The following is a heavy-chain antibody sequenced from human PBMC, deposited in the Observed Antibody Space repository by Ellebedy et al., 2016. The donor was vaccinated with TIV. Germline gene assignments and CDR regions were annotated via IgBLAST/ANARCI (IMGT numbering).Heavy chain of an antibody. CDR2: VSYDGNTK. Sequence: GESLKISCAASGFTFSHYAMHWVRQAPGKGLEWVAAVSYDGNTKYYTDSVKGRFTISRDTSSNTLYIQMNSLRAEDTAVYYCTRVKYYYDRLRVFYFESWGRGTLVTVSS. CDR1: GFTFSHYA. J-gene: IGHJ4*02. V-gene: IGHV3-30*14. D-gene: IGHD3-22*01. CDR3: TRVKYYYDRLRVFYFES.